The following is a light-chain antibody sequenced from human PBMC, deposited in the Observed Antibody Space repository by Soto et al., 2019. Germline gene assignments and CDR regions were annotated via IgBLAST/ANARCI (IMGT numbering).Light chain of an antibody. Sequence: DIQLTQSPSFLSASVGDRVTITCRASQAISSSLAWYQHNPGKAPKLLIYAASTLQNGVPSSFSGSGSWTEFTLTISRLQPEDFATYYCQHLNDYRYTFGQGTKVAIK. CDR2: AAS. CDR1: QAISSS. J-gene: IGKJ2*01. V-gene: IGKV1-9*01. CDR3: QHLNDYRYT.